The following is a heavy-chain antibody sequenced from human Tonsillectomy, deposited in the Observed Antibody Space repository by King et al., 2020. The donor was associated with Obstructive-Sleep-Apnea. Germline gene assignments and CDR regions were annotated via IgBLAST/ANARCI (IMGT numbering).Heavy chain of an antibody. D-gene: IGHD6-13*01. CDR1: GGSISSSSYY. J-gene: IGHJ1*01. V-gene: IGHV4-39*07. CDR3: ARDSRYSSSWYFEYFQH. CDR2: IYYSGST. Sequence: QLQESGPGLVKPSETLSLTCTVSGGSISSSSYYWGWIRQPPGKVLEWIGSIYYSGSTYYNPSLKSRVTISVDTSKNPFSLKLSPVTAADTAVYYCARDSRYSSSWYFEYFQHWGQGTLVTVSS.